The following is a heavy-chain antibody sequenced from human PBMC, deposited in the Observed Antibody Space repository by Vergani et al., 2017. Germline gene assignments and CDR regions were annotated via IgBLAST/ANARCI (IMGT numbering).Heavy chain of an antibody. D-gene: IGHD3-10*01. CDR3: TTAWGLYYLHGEYFQY. V-gene: IGHV3-23*01. J-gene: IGHJ1*01. Sequence: EVQLLQSEGAVVQPGGSRRLSCAGAGFTFDTYTMAYVRQAPGKGLEWVATISSGGGYIFYADSVKGRFTISRDNSKNTLFLQMNSLKDEDTAVYYCTTAWGLYYLHGEYFQYWGRGTLVSVSS. CDR1: GFTFDTYT. CDR2: ISSGGGYI.